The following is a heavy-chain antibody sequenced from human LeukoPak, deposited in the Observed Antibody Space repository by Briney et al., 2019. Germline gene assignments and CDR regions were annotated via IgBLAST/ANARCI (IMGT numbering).Heavy chain of an antibody. J-gene: IGHJ4*02. V-gene: IGHV3-72*01. D-gene: IGHD4-17*01. CDR3: ARARDGDYCFDY. Sequence: GGSLRLSCAASGFTFSDHYMDWVRQAPGKGLEWVGRIRKKTNSYSTEYAASVKGRFTISRDDSRNSLYLQMNSLKTKDTAVYYCARARDGDYCFDYWGQGTLVAVSS. CDR1: GFTFSDHY. CDR2: IRKKTNSYST.